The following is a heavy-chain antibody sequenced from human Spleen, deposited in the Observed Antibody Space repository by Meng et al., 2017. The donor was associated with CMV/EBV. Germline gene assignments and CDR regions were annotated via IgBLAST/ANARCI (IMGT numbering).Heavy chain of an antibody. D-gene: IGHD2-2*01. Sequence: GESLKISCAASGFTFSSYAMSWVRQAPGKGLEWVSAISGRGGSTYYADSVKGRFTISRDNSKNTLYLQMSSLRAEDTAVYYCARGYCSSTSCYGFDAFDIWGQGTMVTVSS. CDR1: GFTFSSYA. V-gene: IGHV3-23*01. J-gene: IGHJ3*02. CDR3: ARGYCSSTSCYGFDAFDI. CDR2: ISGRGGST.